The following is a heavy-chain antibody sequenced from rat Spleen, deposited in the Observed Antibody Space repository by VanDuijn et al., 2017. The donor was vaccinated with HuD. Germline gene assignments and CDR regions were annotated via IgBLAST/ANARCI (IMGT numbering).Heavy chain of an antibody. D-gene: IGHD1-9*01. CDR1: GLSFSNYD. CDR3: TTGDYGYTRLFVY. J-gene: IGHJ3*01. CDR2: VTNASGRT. V-gene: IGHV5-27*01. Sequence: EVQLVESGGGLVQPGRSMKLSCAASGLSFSNYDMAWVRQAPGKGLEWVASVTNASGRTYYPDSVKGRFTISRDTAQNTLYLQMNSLRSEDTATYYCTTGDYGYTRLFVYWGQGTLVTVSS.